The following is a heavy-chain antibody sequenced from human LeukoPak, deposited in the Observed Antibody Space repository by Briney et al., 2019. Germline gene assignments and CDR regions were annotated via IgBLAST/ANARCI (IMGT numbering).Heavy chain of an antibody. Sequence: GASVKVSCKASGYTFTGYYMHWVRQAPGQGLEWMGWINPNSGDTNYAQNFQGRVTMTRDTSISTAYMELRRLRSDDAAMYYCVRIGLVLADNSSDYWGQGTLVIVSS. D-gene: IGHD6-19*01. CDR1: GYTFTGYY. CDR2: INPNSGDT. J-gene: IGHJ4*02. V-gene: IGHV1-2*02. CDR3: VRIGLVLADNSSDY.